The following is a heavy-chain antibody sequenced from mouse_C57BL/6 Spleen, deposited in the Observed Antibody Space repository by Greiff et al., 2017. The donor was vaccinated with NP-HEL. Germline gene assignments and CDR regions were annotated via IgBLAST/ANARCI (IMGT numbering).Heavy chain of an antibody. CDR3: TRDPSSNPYAMDY. Sequence: EVHLVESGEGLVKPGGSLKLSCAASGFTFSSYAMSWVRQTPEKRLEWVAYISSGGDYIYYADTVKGRFTISRDNARNTLYLQMSSLKSEDTAMYYCTRDPSSNPYAMDYWGQGTSVTVSS. D-gene: IGHD2-5*01. J-gene: IGHJ4*01. V-gene: IGHV5-9-1*02. CDR2: ISSGGDYI. CDR1: GFTFSSYA.